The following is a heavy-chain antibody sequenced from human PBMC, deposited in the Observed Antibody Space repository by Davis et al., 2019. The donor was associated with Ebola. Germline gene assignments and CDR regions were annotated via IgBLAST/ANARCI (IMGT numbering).Heavy chain of an antibody. CDR1: GFTFSSYG. CDR2: IWYDGSNK. J-gene: IGHJ4*02. V-gene: IGHV3-33*01. Sequence: GESLKISCAASGFTFSSYGMHWVRQAPGKGLEWVAVIWYDGSNKYYADSVKGRFTISRDNSKNTLYLQMNSLRAEDTGVYYCARDYDDYDTTGYADYWGQGTLVTVSS. D-gene: IGHD3-22*01. CDR3: ARDYDDYDTTGYADY.